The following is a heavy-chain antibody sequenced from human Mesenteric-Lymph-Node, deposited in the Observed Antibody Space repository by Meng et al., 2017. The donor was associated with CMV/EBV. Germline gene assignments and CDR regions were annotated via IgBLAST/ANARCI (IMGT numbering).Heavy chain of an antibody. CDR1: GFTFSSYA. CDR2: IKQDGSEK. CDR3: AKDPYDSSGYYSVTDHRVDY. J-gene: IGHJ4*02. V-gene: IGHV3-7*01. Sequence: GGSLRLSCVASGFTFSSYAMSWVRQTPEKGLEWVANIKQDGSEKYYVDSVKGRFTISRDNSKNTLYLQMNSLRAEDTAVYYCAKDPYDSSGYYSVTDHRVDYWGQGTLVTVSS. D-gene: IGHD3-22*01.